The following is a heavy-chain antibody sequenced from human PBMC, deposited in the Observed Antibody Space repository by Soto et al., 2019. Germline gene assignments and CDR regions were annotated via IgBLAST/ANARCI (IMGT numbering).Heavy chain of an antibody. J-gene: IGHJ6*02. D-gene: IGHD5-18*01. CDR2: IYHSGST. Sequence: TLSLTCSVSGGSISSSNLWSWVRQPPGKGLEWIGEIYHSGSTNYNPSLTSRVTISVDKSKNQFSLKLSSVTAADTAAYYRARDPFSIKAMAHYYGRDVWGQGTTVTVSS. CDR3: ARDPFSIKAMAHYYGRDV. CDR1: GGSISSSNL. V-gene: IGHV4-4*02.